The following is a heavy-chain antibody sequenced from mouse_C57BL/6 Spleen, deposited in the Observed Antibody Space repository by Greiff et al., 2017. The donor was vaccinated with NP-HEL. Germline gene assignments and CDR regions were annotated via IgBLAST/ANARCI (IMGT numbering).Heavy chain of an antibody. J-gene: IGHJ4*01. V-gene: IGHV14-4*01. CDR1: GFNIKDDY. Sequence: VQLQQSGAELVRPGASVKLSCTASGFNIKDDYMHWVKQRPEQGLEWIGWIDPENGDTEYASKFQGKATITADTSSNTAYLQLSSLTSEDTAVYYCTTWGGTRAMDYWGQGTSVTVSS. D-gene: IGHD4-1*01. CDR2: IDPENGDT. CDR3: TTWGGTRAMDY.